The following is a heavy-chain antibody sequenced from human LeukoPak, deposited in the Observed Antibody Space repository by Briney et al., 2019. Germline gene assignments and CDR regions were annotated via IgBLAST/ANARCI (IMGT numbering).Heavy chain of an antibody. Sequence: PGASLRLSCAASGFTFSSYAMSWVRPAPGKGLEWVSAISGSGGSTYYADSVKGRFTISRDNSKNTLYLQMNSLRAEDTAVYYCAKFGGYCSSTSCYVRNYYYYGMDVWGQGTTVTVSS. J-gene: IGHJ6*02. CDR1: GFTFSSYA. CDR3: AKFGGYCSSTSCYVRNYYYYGMDV. V-gene: IGHV3-23*01. CDR2: ISGSGGST. D-gene: IGHD2-2*01.